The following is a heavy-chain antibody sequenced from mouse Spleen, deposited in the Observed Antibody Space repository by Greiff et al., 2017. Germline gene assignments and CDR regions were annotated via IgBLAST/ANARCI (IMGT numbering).Heavy chain of an antibody. J-gene: IGHJ1*03. V-gene: IGHV2-5*01. CDR1: GFSLTSYG. CDR3: AKNKDGARYFDV. CDR2: IWRGGST. D-gene: IGHD2-3*01. Sequence: VQRVESGPGLVQPSQSLSITCTVSGFSLTSYGVHWVRQSPGKGLEWLGVIWRGGSTDYNAAFMSRLSITKDNSKSQVFFKMNSLQADDTAIYYCAKNKDGARYFDVWGTGTTVTVSS.